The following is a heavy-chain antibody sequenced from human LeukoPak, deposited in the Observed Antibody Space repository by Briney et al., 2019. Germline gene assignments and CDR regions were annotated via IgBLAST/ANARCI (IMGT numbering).Heavy chain of an antibody. CDR3: ARESSTSCDY. CDR2: INHSGST. J-gene: IGHJ4*02. CDR1: GGSFSGYY. D-gene: IGHD2-2*01. Sequence: PSETLSLTCAVYGGSFSGYYWSWIRQPPGKGLEWIGEINHSGSTNYNPSLKSRVTISVGTSKNQFSLKLSSVTAADTAVYYCARESSTSCDYWGQGTLVTVSS. V-gene: IGHV4-34*01.